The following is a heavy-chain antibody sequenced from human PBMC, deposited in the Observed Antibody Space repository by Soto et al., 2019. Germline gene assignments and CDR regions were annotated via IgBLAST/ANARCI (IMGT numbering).Heavy chain of an antibody. Sequence: GASVKVSCKASGYTFTSYDINWVRQATGQGLEWMGWMNPNSGNTGYAQKFQGRVTMTRNTSISTAYMELSSLRSEDTAVYYCARGGSLLGYSSSWYVAYYYYGMDVWGQGTTVTVSS. CDR1: GYTFTSYD. CDR3: ARGGSLLGYSSSWYVAYYYYGMDV. J-gene: IGHJ6*02. D-gene: IGHD6-13*01. V-gene: IGHV1-8*01. CDR2: MNPNSGNT.